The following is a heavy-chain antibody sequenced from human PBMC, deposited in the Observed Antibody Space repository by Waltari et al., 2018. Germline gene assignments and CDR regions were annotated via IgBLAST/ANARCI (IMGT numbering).Heavy chain of an antibody. V-gene: IGHV3-21*03. J-gene: IGHJ5*02. CDR2: IGGTHSNI. Sequence: EVRLAESGGGLVKRGGSLRRACTASGVDFSDYDMNWVRQAPGTGLEWVSSIGGTHSNIFYADSVKGRFTVSRDNAKNSLYLQMDNLRAEDSGLYFCTRDLYGSGGDWFDPWGQGTLVTVSS. CDR3: TRDLYGSGGDWFDP. CDR1: GVDFSDYD. D-gene: IGHD3-10*01.